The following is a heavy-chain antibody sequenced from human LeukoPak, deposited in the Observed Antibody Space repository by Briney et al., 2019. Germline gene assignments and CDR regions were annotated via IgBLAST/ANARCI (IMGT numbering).Heavy chain of an antibody. CDR1: GYTFTSYG. J-gene: IGHJ4*02. CDR3: ARNPGIAVAGTWFDY. V-gene: IGHV1-18*01. Sequence: GASVKVSCKASGYTFTSYGISWVRQAPGQGLEWMGWISAYNGNTNYAQKLQGRVTMTTDTSTSTAYMELRSLRSDDTAVYYCARNPGIAVAGTWFDYWGQGTLVTVSS. CDR2: ISAYNGNT. D-gene: IGHD6-19*01.